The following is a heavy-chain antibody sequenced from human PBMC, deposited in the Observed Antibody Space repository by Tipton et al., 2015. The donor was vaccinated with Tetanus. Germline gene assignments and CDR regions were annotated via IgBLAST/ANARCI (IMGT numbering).Heavy chain of an antibody. D-gene: IGHD2-21*01. Sequence: TLSLTCTVSGGSISSDAHYGSWIRQAPGKGLEWIGYIYYTGSTNYNPSLKSGVTISLDTSKNQFSLKLTSVSAADTAVYYCARLTGHSMDVVDYYYFGMDVWGQGTKVTVSS. V-gene: IGHV4-61*08. J-gene: IGHJ6*02. CDR3: ARLTGHSMDVVDYYYFGMDV. CDR1: GGSISSDAHY. CDR2: IYYTGST.